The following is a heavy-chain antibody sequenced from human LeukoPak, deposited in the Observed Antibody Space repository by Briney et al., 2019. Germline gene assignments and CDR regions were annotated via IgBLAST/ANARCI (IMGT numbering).Heavy chain of an antibody. CDR3: ARDSYGGNSEIDY. Sequence: GGSLRLSCATSGFTFSDHGMHWVRQAPGKGLEWVVVIWYDGSSRYYTHSVKGRFTISSDNSKNTVYLQMNSLRAEDTAVYYCARDSYGGNSEIDYWGQGTLVTVSS. J-gene: IGHJ4*02. CDR1: GFTFSDHG. V-gene: IGHV3-33*01. D-gene: IGHD4-23*01. CDR2: IWYDGSSR.